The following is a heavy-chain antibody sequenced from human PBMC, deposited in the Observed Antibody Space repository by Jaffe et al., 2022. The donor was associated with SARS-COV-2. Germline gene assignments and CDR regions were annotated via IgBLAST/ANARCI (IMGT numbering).Heavy chain of an antibody. D-gene: IGHD2-2*01. CDR2: ISGSGGSP. CDR1: GFTFSGYA. V-gene: IGHV3-23*01. J-gene: IGHJ4*02. CDR3: AKDGGYCSTTGCWFDF. Sequence: EVQLLESGGGLVQPGGSLRLSCAASGFTFSGYAMSWVRQGPGKGLEWVSGISGSGGSPYYADSVKGRFTISRDNPKNTLYLQMDSLRAEDTALYYCAKDGGYCSTTGCWFDFWGQGTLVTVSS.